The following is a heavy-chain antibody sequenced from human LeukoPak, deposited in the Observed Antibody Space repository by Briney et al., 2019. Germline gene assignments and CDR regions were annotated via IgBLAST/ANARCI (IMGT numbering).Heavy chain of an antibody. CDR2: ISGSGGST. CDR3: ARDQVTTSYFTGMNV. Sequence: PGGSLRLSCAASGFTFSSYAMSWVRQAPGKGLEWVSAISGSGGSTYYADSVKGRFTISRDNSKNTLYLQMNSLRAEDTAVYYCARDQVTTSYFTGMNVWGQGTTVTVSS. CDR1: GFTFSSYA. V-gene: IGHV3-23*01. J-gene: IGHJ6*02. D-gene: IGHD4-17*01.